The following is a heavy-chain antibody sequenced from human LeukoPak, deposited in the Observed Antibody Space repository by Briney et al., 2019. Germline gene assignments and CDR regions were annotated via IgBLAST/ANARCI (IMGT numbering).Heavy chain of an antibody. CDR2: IIPIFGTA. J-gene: IGHJ4*02. CDR1: GGTFSSYA. CDR3: ARGEDQSDYGGNSVWGPLDY. Sequence: SVKVSCKASGGTFSSYAISWVRQAPGQGLEWMGGIIPIFGTANYAQKFQGRVTITADESTSTAYMELSSLRSEDTAVYYCARGEDQSDYGGNSVWGPLDYWGQGTLVTVSS. D-gene: IGHD4-23*01. V-gene: IGHV1-69*01.